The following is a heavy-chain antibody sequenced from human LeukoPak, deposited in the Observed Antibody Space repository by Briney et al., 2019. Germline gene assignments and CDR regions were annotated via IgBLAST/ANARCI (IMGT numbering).Heavy chain of an antibody. J-gene: IGHJ5*02. CDR1: GYTFTSYD. Sequence: ASVKVSCKASGYTFTSYDISWVRQAPGQGLEWMGRINPNSGGTNYAQKFQGRVTMTRDTSISTAYMELSRLRSDDTAVYYCARFGMVRGVIRFDPWGQGTLVTVSS. CDR3: ARFGMVRGVIRFDP. V-gene: IGHV1-2*06. CDR2: INPNSGGT. D-gene: IGHD3-10*01.